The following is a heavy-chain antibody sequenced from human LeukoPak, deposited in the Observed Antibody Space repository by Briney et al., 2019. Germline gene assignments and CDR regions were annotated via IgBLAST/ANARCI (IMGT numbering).Heavy chain of an antibody. Sequence: GESLKISCKGSGYSFTSYWIGWVRQMPGKGLEWMEIIYPGDSDTRYSPSFQGQVTISADKSISTAYLQWSSLEASDTAMYYCARLRRLYRSSSGDFDYWGQGTLVTVSA. J-gene: IGHJ4*02. CDR3: ARLRRLYRSSSGDFDY. D-gene: IGHD6-6*01. CDR2: IYPGDSDT. V-gene: IGHV5-51*01. CDR1: GYSFTSYW.